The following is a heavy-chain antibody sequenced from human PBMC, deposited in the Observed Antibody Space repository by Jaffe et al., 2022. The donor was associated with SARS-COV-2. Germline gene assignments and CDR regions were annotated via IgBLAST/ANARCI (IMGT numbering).Heavy chain of an antibody. V-gene: IGHV4-61*02. Sequence: QVQLQESGPGLVKPSQTLSLTCTVSGGSISSGSYYWSWIRQPAGKGLEWIGRIYTSGSTNYNPSLKSRVTISVDTSKNQFSLKLSSVTAADTAVYYCARDSSKWLRQKTPQLYYYYGMDVWGQGTTVTVSS. CDR2: IYTSGST. J-gene: IGHJ6*02. D-gene: IGHD5-12*01. CDR3: ARDSSKWLRQKTPQLYYYYGMDV. CDR1: GGSISSGSYY.